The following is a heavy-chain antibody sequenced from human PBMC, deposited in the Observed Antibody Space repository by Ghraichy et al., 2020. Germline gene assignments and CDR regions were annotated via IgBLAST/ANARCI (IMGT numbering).Heavy chain of an antibody. Sequence: SETLSLTCTVSGGSISSYYWSWIRQPPGKGLEWIGYIYYSGNTNYNPSLKSRVTISVDTSKNQFSLKLSSVTAADMAVYYCARAGYSYGSSFDYWGQGTLVTVSS. D-gene: IGHD5-18*01. CDR3: ARAGYSYGSSFDY. V-gene: IGHV4-59*01. CDR2: IYYSGNT. CDR1: GGSISSYY. J-gene: IGHJ4*02.